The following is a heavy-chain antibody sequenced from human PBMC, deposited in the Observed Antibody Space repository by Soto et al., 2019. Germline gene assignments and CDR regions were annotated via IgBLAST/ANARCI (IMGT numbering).Heavy chain of an antibody. V-gene: IGHV1-3*01. D-gene: IGHD6-13*01. CDR2: INAGNGNT. CDR3: ARDGAVPPDSNFDY. CDR1: GYTFTRYA. Sequence: ASVKVSCKASGYTFTRYAMHWVRQAPGQRLEWMGWINAGNGNTKYSQKFQGRVTITTDTSASTAYMELSSLRSEDTAVYYCARDGAVPPDSNFDYWGQGTLLTVSS. J-gene: IGHJ4*02.